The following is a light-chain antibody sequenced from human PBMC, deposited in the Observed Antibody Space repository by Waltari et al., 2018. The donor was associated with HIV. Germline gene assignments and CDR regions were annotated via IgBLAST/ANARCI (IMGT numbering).Light chain of an antibody. CDR3: MQETHWPPYT. CDR1: QSLVHSDGNTY. CDR2: KVS. V-gene: IGKV2-30*02. Sequence: DVVMTQSPLSLPVTLGQPASISCRSSQSLVHSDGNTYLNWFQQRPGQSPRRLIYKVSNRASEVPDRFSGSGSGTDFTLRITRVEAEDVGVYYCMQETHWPPYTFGQGTKLEIK. J-gene: IGKJ2*01.